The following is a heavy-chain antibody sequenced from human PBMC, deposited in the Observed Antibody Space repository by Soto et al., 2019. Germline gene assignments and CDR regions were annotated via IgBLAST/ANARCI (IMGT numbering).Heavy chain of an antibody. J-gene: IGHJ4*02. Sequence: GGSLRLTFADSEFVYSGSAIHWVRQASGKGLEWVSRIKSRADNYATGYAASVKGRFTISRDDSKNTAYLQMNSLRTDDTAVYYCVRYPDGGSLDYWCLGTLVTVSS. CDR3: VRYPDGGSLDY. CDR2: IKSRADNYAT. CDR1: EFVYSGSA. D-gene: IGHD6-25*01. V-gene: IGHV3-73*01.